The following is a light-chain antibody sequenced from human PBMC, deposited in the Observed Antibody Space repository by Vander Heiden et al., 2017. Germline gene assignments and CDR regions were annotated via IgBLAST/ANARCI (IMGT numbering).Light chain of an antibody. J-gene: IGLJ2*01. CDR1: KLGNKD. Sequence: YEVTQPHSVSVSPGQTASTTCSGEKLGNKDVCWYRQKTGQSPVLVLYQDRKRPSGIPGRFSGYNARNTATLIISGAQAMDEADDYCQACDSRTVVFGGGTKLTVL. CDR2: QDR. V-gene: IGLV3-1*01. CDR3: QACDSRTVV.